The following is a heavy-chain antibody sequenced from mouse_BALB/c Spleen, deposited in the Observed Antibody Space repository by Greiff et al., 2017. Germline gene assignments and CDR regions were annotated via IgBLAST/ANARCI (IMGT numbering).Heavy chain of an antibody. V-gene: IGHV1-69*02. Sequence: QVQLQQPGAELVKPGASVKLSCKASGYTFTSYWMHWVKQRPGQGLEWIGEIDPSDSYTNYNQKFKGKATLTVDKSSSTAYMQLSSLTSEDSAVYYCARREGYDGYHYYAMDYGGQGTSVTVS. J-gene: IGHJ4*01. CDR2: IDPSDSYT. CDR3: ARREGYDGYHYYAMDY. D-gene: IGHD2-3*01. CDR1: GYTFTSYW.